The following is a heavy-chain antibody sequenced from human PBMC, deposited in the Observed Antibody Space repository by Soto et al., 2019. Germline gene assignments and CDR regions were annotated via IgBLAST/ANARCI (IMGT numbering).Heavy chain of an antibody. CDR2: ISYDGYNK. CDR3: ARVDVGAVTTISYFDL. CDR1: GFTFSTFA. D-gene: IGHD4-17*01. J-gene: IGHJ2*01. Sequence: QVQLVESGGGVVQPGTSLRLSCAASGFTFSTFAMHWVRQAPGKGLEWVAVISYDGYNKYYTDSVKGRFTISRDNSKNTLYLQMNRLRSEDTALYYCARVDVGAVTTISYFDLWGRGTLVTVSS. V-gene: IGHV3-30-3*01.